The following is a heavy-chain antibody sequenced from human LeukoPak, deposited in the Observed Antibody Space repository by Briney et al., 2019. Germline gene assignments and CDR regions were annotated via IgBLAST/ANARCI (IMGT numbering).Heavy chain of an antibody. Sequence: GRSLRLSCAASGFTFSSYGMHWVRQAPGKGLEWVAVISYDGSNKYYADSVKGRFTISRDNAKNTVYLQMSGLRADDTAVYYCARDNYYSIDYWGQGTLVTVSS. CDR2: ISYDGSNK. CDR3: ARDNYYSIDY. J-gene: IGHJ4*02. CDR1: GFTFSSYG. V-gene: IGHV3-30*03. D-gene: IGHD1-26*01.